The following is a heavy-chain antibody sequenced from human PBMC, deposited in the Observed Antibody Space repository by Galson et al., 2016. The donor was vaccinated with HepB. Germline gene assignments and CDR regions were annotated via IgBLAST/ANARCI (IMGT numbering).Heavy chain of an antibody. Sequence: TLSLTCTVSGGSISSGGYYWSWIRQHPGKGLEWIGYIYYSGTTYYNSALKTRVTISVGTSKNQFSLKLSSVTAADTAVYYCARLQTYYYGSGTAFDIWGQGTMVTVSS. V-gene: IGHV4-31*03. J-gene: IGHJ3*02. CDR3: ARLQTYYYGSGTAFDI. D-gene: IGHD3-10*01. CDR1: GGSISSGGYY. CDR2: IYYSGTT.